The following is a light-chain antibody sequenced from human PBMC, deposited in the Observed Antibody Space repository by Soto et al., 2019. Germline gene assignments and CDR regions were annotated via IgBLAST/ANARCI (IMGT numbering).Light chain of an antibody. V-gene: IGKV3-15*01. CDR1: ETVRTN. Sequence: IVMTQSPATLSVSPGERVTLSCRTSETVRTNLDWFQQKPGQTPRLLIFGASTRATGIPTRFTGSGSETEFTLTIGSLQSEDRAVYYCQQYYNWPPYTFGQGTKLEI. J-gene: IGKJ2*01. CDR2: GAS. CDR3: QQYYNWPPYT.